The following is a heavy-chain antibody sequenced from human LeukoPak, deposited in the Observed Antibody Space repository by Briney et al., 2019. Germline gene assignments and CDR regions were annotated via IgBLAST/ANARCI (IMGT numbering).Heavy chain of an antibody. J-gene: IGHJ4*02. Sequence: ASVKVSCKASGYTFTGYYMHWVRQAPGQGFEWMGWISAYNGNTNYAQKLQGRVTMTTDTSTSTAYMELRSLRSDDTAVYYCARQREWVYCSGGSCYLSDYWGQGTLVTVSS. CDR1: GYTFTGYY. CDR2: ISAYNGNT. D-gene: IGHD2-15*01. V-gene: IGHV1-18*04. CDR3: ARQREWVYCSGGSCYLSDY.